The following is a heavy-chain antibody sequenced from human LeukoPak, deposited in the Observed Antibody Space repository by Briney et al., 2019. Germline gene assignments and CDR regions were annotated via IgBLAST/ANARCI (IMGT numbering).Heavy chain of an antibody. D-gene: IGHD6-13*01. Sequence: SVKVSCKASGGTFSSYAISWVRQAPGQGLEWMGGIIPIFGTANYAQKFQGRVTITADESTSTAYMELSGLRSEDTAVYYCARTSDPYSSSWYLDYWGQGTLVTVSS. J-gene: IGHJ4*02. CDR1: GGTFSSYA. CDR3: ARTSDPYSSSWYLDY. V-gene: IGHV1-69*13. CDR2: IIPIFGTA.